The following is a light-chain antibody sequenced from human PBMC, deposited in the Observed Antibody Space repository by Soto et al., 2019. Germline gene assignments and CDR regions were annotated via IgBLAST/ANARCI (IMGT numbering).Light chain of an antibody. CDR2: DVS. CDR1: SSDVGGYNY. V-gene: IGLV2-11*01. CDR3: CSYAGSDTDVV. Sequence: QSALTQPRSVSGSPGQSVTISCTGTSSDVGGYNYVSWYQQNPGKAPKLMIYDVSKRPSGVPDRFSGSKSGNTASLTISGLQAEDEADYYCCSYAGSDTDVVCGGGTKLTVL. J-gene: IGLJ2*01.